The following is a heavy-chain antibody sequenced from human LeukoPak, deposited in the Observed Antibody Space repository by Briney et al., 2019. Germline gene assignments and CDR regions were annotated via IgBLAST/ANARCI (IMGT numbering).Heavy chain of an antibody. CDR3: ARSPTSYYYGMDV. CDR2: ISSSSSYI. CDR1: GFTFSSYS. J-gene: IGHJ6*02. Sequence: GGSLRLSCAASGFTFSSYSMNWVRQAPGKGLEWVSSISSSSSYIYYADSVKGRSTISRDNAKNSLYLQMNSLRAEDTAVYYCARSPTSYYYGMDVWGQGTTVTVSS. V-gene: IGHV3-21*01.